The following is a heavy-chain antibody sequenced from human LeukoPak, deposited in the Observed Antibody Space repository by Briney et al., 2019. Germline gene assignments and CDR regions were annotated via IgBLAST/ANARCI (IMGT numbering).Heavy chain of an antibody. Sequence: GGSLRLSCAASGLTFDDYAMHWVRQAPGKGLEGVSGISWNSGSIGYADSVKGRFTISRDNAKNSLYLQMNSLRAEDTALYYCAKDSSPTISYYGMDVWGQGTTVTVSS. D-gene: IGHD4/OR15-4a*01. J-gene: IGHJ6*02. V-gene: IGHV3-9*01. CDR2: ISWNSGSI. CDR1: GLTFDDYA. CDR3: AKDSSPTISYYGMDV.